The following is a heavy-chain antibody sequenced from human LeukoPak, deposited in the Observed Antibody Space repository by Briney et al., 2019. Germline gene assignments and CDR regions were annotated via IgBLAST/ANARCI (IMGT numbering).Heavy chain of an antibody. J-gene: IGHJ4*02. CDR3: AKNDISGYYADF. Sequence: PGGSLRLSCAASGFYFYTYGMHWVRQAPGEGLEWVTAISKDGADKYYADSVKGRFTISRDNSKNTVYLKMNSLSPDDTAVYYCAKNDISGYYADFWGQGTLVIVSS. CDR2: ISKDGADK. V-gene: IGHV3-30*18. D-gene: IGHD3-22*01. CDR1: GFYFYTYG.